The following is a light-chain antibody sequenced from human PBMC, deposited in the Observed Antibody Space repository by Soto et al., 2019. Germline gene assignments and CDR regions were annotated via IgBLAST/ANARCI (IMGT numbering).Light chain of an antibody. CDR3: QQYHQWPIT. Sequence: EVVLTQSPATQPVSPGDTATLSCRASQNLYTNLAWYQQKPGRAPRVLIYAASTRATGIPGRFTGIGSGTEFTLTISSLQSEDFAVYYCQQYHQWPITFGQGTRLEI. V-gene: IGKV3-15*01. CDR1: QNLYTN. J-gene: IGKJ5*01. CDR2: AAS.